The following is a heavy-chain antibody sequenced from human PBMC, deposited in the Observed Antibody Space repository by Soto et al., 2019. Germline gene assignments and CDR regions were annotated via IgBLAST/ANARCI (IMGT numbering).Heavy chain of an antibody. CDR2: IYYTGST. CDR1: GGSISSYY. Sequence: PSETLSLTCTVSGGSISSYYWSWIRQPPGKGLEWIGYIYYTGSTNYNPSLRSRVTISLDTSTSQFSLKLRSVTAADTAVYYCAVGDYGANRLDYWGQGTLVTVSS. J-gene: IGHJ4*02. CDR3: AVGDYGANRLDY. D-gene: IGHD4-17*01. V-gene: IGHV4-59*01.